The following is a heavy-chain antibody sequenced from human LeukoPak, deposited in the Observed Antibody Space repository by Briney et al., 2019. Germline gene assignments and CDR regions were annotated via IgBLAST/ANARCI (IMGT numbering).Heavy chain of an antibody. V-gene: IGHV3-21*01. Sequence: PGESLRLSCAASGCTFSSYSMNWVRQAPGKGLEWDSSISSSSSYIYYADSVKGRFTISRDNAKNSLYLQMNSLRAEDTAVYYCARGEGYRQQLVLVYYFDYWGQGTLVTVSS. CDR1: GCTFSSYS. CDR3: ARGEGYRQQLVLVYYFDY. J-gene: IGHJ4*02. D-gene: IGHD6-13*01. CDR2: ISSSSSYI.